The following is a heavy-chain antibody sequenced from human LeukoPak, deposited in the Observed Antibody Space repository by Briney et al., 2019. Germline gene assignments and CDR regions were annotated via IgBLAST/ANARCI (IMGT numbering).Heavy chain of an antibody. D-gene: IGHD6-19*01. Sequence: VASVKVSCKASGYTFTSYAMNWVRQAPGQGLEWMGWINTNTGDPTYAQGFTGRFVFSLDTSVSTAYLQISSLKAEDTAVYYCAREGGIAVAGTFWFDPWGQGTLVTVSS. CDR2: INTNTGDP. J-gene: IGHJ5*02. CDR3: AREGGIAVAGTFWFDP. V-gene: IGHV7-4-1*02. CDR1: GYTFTSYA.